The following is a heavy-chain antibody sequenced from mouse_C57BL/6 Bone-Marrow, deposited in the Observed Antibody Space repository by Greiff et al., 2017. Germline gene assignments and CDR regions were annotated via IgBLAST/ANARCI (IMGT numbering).Heavy chain of an antibody. V-gene: IGHV14-4*01. J-gene: IGHJ2*01. CDR2: IDPEIGDT. Sequence: EVQLQQSGAELVRPGASVKLSCTASGFNIKDDYIHWVKQRPEQGLAWIGWIDPEIGDTEYASKFQGKATITSDTSSNTAYLQLSSLTSEDTAVYYCSSFDGNYFDFWGQGTPLTGAS. CDR1: GFNIKDDY. D-gene: IGHD2-3*01. CDR3: SSFDGNYFDF.